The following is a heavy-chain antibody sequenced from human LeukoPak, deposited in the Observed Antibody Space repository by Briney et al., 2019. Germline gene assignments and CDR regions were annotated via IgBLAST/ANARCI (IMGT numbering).Heavy chain of an antibody. CDR2: ISSSGSTI. CDR3: ARNHYDILTDNWFDP. CDR1: GFTFSDYY. J-gene: IGHJ5*02. Sequence: GGSLRLSCAASGFTFSDYYMSWIRQAPGKGLEWVSYISSSGSTIYYADSVKGRFTISRDNAKNSLYLQMNSLRAEDTAVYYCARNHYDILTDNWFDPWGQGTLVTVSP. V-gene: IGHV3-11*01. D-gene: IGHD3-9*01.